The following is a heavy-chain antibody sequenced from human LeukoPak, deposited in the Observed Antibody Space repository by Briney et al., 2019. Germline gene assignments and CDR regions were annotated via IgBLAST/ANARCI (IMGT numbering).Heavy chain of an antibody. CDR1: GFTFSSYA. CDR2: ISYDGSNK. J-gene: IGHJ4*02. D-gene: IGHD2-21*02. V-gene: IGHV3-30*04. CDR3: ARDPHQRMSGDVGY. Sequence: GGTLRLSCAASGFTFSSYAMHWVRQAPGKGLEWVAVISYDGSNKYYADSVKGRFTISRDNSKNTLYLQMNSLRAEDTAVYYCARDPHQRMSGDVGYWGQGTLVTVSS.